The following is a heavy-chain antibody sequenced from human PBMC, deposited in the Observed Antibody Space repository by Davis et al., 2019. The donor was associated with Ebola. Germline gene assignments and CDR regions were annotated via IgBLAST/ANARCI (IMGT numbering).Heavy chain of an antibody. D-gene: IGHD2-15*01. J-gene: IGHJ4*02. Sequence: ASVKVSCKASGYTFTSYGISWVRQAPGHGLEWMGWISAYNGNTNYAQKLQGRVTMTTDSSTSTAYMELRSLRSDDTAVYYCARSVSMVVVAGFFDYWGQGTLVTVSS. CDR3: ARSVSMVVVAGFFDY. CDR1: GYTFTSYG. V-gene: IGHV1-18*01. CDR2: ISAYNGNT.